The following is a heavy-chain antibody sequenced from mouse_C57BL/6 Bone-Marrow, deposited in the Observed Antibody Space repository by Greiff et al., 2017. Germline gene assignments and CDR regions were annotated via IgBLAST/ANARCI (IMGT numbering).Heavy chain of an antibody. J-gene: IGHJ2*01. CDR2: IHPNSGST. CDR3: ARRAPFYYGNSYYFDY. Sequence: QVQLQQSGAELVQPGASVTLSCKASGYTFTSYWMHWVTQRPGQGLEWLGMIHPNSGSTNYNEKFKSKATLTVDKSSSTAYMQLSSLTSEDSAVYYCARRAPFYYGNSYYFDYWGQGTTLTVSS. CDR1: GYTFTSYW. D-gene: IGHD2-1*01. V-gene: IGHV1-64*01.